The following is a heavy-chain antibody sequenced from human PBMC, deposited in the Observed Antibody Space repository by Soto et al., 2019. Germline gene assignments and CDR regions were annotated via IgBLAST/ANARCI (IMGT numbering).Heavy chain of an antibody. V-gene: IGHV3-30*18. CDR3: AKDADPRGSYYIDY. CDR1: GFTFSGHA. CDR2: VSSDGSRR. J-gene: IGHJ4*02. Sequence: GGSLRLSCAVSGFTFSGHAMHWVRQAPGKGLEWVAIVSSDGSRRFYGESVEGRFSISRDNSRNTLYLQMKSLRAEDTAVYYCAKDADPRGSYYIDYWGQGTLVTVSS. D-gene: IGHD1-26*01.